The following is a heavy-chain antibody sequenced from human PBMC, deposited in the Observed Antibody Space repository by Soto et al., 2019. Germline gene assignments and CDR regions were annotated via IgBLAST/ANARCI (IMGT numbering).Heavy chain of an antibody. CDR1: GGSVSATNC. D-gene: IGHD2-15*01. CDR2: INLSGTT. J-gene: IGHJ4*02. V-gene: IGHV4-4*02. Sequence: TSETLSLTCAVSGGSVSATNCWNWIRQPPGKGLEWIGEINLSGTTNYNPSLKRRVTMSIDQSQNEVSLTLTAVTAADTAVYYCARTPRYWGQGTLVTVSS. CDR3: ARTPRY.